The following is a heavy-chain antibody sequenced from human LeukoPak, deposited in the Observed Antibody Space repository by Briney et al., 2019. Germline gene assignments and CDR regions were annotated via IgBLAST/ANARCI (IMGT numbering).Heavy chain of an antibody. CDR1: GYIFTSYW. Sequence: GESLRISCKGSGYIFTSYWISWVRQMPGNGLEWMGRINPSNSYTNYNPSFQGHVTFSVDKSIATAYLQWPTLKASDTAMYYCARGGWLDDYWGQGTLVTVSS. CDR2: INPSNSYT. CDR3: ARGGWLDDY. D-gene: IGHD6-19*01. V-gene: IGHV5-10-1*01. J-gene: IGHJ4*02.